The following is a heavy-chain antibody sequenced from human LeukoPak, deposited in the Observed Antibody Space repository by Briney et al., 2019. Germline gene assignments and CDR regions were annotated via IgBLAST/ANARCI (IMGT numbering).Heavy chain of an antibody. CDR2: IHYNGDT. D-gene: IGHD4-11*01. CDR3: AGYDHSNYLAY. Sequence: SETLSLTCTVSGVSTSSNYWSWIRQPPRKGLEWKGLEWIGYIHYNGDTNYNPSLKSRVTISLDTSNSQLSLTLSSLTAADTAVYFCAGYDHSNYLAYWGQGILVTVSS. J-gene: IGHJ4*02. V-gene: IGHV4-59*13. CDR1: GVSTSSNY.